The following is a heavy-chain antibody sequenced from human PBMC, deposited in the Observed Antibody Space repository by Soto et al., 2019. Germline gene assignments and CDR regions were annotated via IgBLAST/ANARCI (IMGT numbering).Heavy chain of an antibody. Sequence: QLQLQESGPGLVKPSETLSLTCTVSGGSISSSSYYWGWIRQPPGKGLEWIGSIYYSGSTYYNPSLKSRVTISVDTSKNQFSLKLSSVTAADTAVYYCARRASGLGLDYWGQGTLVTVSS. CDR3: ARRASGLGLDY. V-gene: IGHV4-39*01. J-gene: IGHJ4*02. CDR2: IYYSGST. CDR1: GGSISSSSYY. D-gene: IGHD3-22*01.